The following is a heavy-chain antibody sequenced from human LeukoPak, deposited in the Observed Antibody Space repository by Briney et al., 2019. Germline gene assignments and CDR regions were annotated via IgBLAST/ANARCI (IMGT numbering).Heavy chain of an antibody. CDR1: GFTFSNAW. D-gene: IGHD3-22*01. CDR3: TTDTYYYDSSGYFDY. V-gene: IGHV3-15*01. J-gene: IGHJ4*02. CDR2: IKSKTDGGTT. Sequence: PGGSLRLSCAASGFTFSNAWMSWVRQAPGKGLEWVGRIKSKTDGGTTDYAAPVKGRFTISRDDSKNTLYLQMNSLKTEDTAVYYCTTDTYYYDSSGYFDYWDQGTLVTVSS.